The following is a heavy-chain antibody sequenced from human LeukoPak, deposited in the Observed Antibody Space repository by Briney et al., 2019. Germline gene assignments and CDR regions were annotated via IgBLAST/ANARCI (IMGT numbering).Heavy chain of an antibody. D-gene: IGHD1-7*01. CDR1: GFTFSSYS. V-gene: IGHV3-21*01. J-gene: IGHJ6*03. CDR3: ASEDWNYDYYYYYMDV. CDR2: ISSSSSYI. Sequence: GGSLRLSCAASGFTFSSYSMNWVRQAPGKGLEWVSSISSSSSYIYYADSVKGRFTISRDNAKNSLYLQMNSLRAEDTAVYYCASEDWNYDYYYYYMDVWGKGTTVTVSS.